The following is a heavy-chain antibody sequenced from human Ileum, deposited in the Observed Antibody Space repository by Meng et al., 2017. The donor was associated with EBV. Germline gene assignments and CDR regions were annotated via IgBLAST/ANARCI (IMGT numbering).Heavy chain of an antibody. CDR2: IFHAGNT. J-gene: IGHJ4*02. CDR3: ARGSHYTWDV. CDR1: GDSIISTDTW. Sequence: QVPLQESGPVLVKPSGTLSLTFAVSGDSIISTDTWWSWVRQPPGKGLEWIGEIFHAGNTNYNPSLKSQVTMSVDTSKNQFSLNLSSVTAADSAVYYCARGSHYTWDVWGQGTLVTVSS. D-gene: IGHD3-16*01. V-gene: IGHV4-4*02.